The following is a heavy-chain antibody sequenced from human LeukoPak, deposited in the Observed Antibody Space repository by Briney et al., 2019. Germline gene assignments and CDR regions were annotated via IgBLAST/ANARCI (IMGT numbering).Heavy chain of an antibody. CDR1: GGTFSSYA. CDR3: ARATYYDSHEADY. J-gene: IGHJ4*02. V-gene: IGHV1-69*05. D-gene: IGHD3-3*01. CDR2: IIPIFGTA. Sequence: GASVKVSCKVSGGTFSSYAISWVRQAPGQGLEWMVGIIPIFGTANYAQKFQGRVTITTDESTSTAYMELSSLRSEDTAVYYCARATYYDSHEADYWGQGNMVTVSS.